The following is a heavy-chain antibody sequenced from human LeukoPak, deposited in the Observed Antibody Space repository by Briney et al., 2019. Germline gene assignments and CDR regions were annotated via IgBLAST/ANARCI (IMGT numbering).Heavy chain of an antibody. D-gene: IGHD6-19*01. CDR1: GFTVSSNY. V-gene: IGHV3-53*01. Sequence: PGGSLRLSCAASGFTVSSNYMSWVRQAPGKGLEWVSVMYSDGSAYYAGSVKGRFTISRDNSKNRLFLQMNSLRAEDTAVYFCARTIAMTGIDYFDQWGQGTLVTVS. CDR3: ARTIAMTGIDYFDQ. J-gene: IGHJ4*02. CDR2: MYSDGSA.